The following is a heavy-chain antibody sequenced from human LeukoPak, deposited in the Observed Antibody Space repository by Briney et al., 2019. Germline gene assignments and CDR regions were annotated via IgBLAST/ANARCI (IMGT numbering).Heavy chain of an antibody. J-gene: IGHJ4*02. D-gene: IGHD3-22*01. Sequence: PSETLSLTCTVSGGSISSYYWSWIRQPPGKGLEWMGYIYYSGSTNYNPSLKSRVTISVDTSKNQFSLKLSSVTAADTAVYYCARAVYYDSSGYHFDYWGQGTLVTVSS. CDR1: GGSISSYY. V-gene: IGHV4-59*01. CDR2: IYYSGST. CDR3: ARAVYYDSSGYHFDY.